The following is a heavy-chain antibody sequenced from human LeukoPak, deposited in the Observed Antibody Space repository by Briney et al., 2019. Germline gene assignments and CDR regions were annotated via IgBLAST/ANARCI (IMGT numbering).Heavy chain of an antibody. CDR2: INGDGSGA. CDR1: GFIISGDY. J-gene: IGHJ6*02. CDR3: ARSFYYGSGSHGMDV. V-gene: IGHV3-74*01. Sequence: GGSLRLSCAASGFIISGDYMHWVRQVPGKGLVWVSRINGDGSGADYADSVKGRFTISRDNAKNTLYLQMNSLRAEDTAVYYCARSFYYGSGSHGMDVWSQGTTVTVSS. D-gene: IGHD3-10*01.